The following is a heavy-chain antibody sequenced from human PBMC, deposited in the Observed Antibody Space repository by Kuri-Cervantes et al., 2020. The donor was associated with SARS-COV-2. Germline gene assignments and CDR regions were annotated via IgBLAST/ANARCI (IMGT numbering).Heavy chain of an antibody. CDR2: IRSKAYGGTT. D-gene: IGHD3-3*01. CDR1: GFTFGDYA. Sequence: GESLKISCTAPGFTFGDYAMSWVRQAPGKGLEWVGFIRSKAYGGTTEYAASVKGRFTISRDDSKSIAYLQMNSLKTEDTAVYYCTRDDFWSGYYYYWGQGTLVTVSS. V-gene: IGHV3-49*04. J-gene: IGHJ4*02. CDR3: TRDDFWSGYYYY.